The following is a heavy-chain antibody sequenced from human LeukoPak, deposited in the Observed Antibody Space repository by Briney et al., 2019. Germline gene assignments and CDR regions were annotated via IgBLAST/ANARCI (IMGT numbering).Heavy chain of an antibody. Sequence: ASVKVSCKASGYTFTSYDINWVRQATGQGLEWMGWMNPNSGNTGYAQKFQGRVTMTEDTSTDTAYMELSSLRSEDTAVYYCATGGIAAARPHYYYYYGMDVWGQGTTVTVSS. J-gene: IGHJ6*02. CDR1: GYTFTSYD. V-gene: IGHV1-8*01. D-gene: IGHD6-13*01. CDR3: ATGGIAAARPHYYYYYGMDV. CDR2: MNPNSGNT.